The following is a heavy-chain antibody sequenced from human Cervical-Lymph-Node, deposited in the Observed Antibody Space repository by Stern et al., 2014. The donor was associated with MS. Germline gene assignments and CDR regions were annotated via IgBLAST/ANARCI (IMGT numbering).Heavy chain of an antibody. D-gene: IGHD2-2*01. J-gene: IGHJ5*02. Sequence: QVQLVESGAEVKKPGASVKVSCKASQYTFTGYYIHWVRQAPGQGLEWMGWINPNSGGTHYAQKFQGRVTMTRDTSISTAYMELSSLRSDDTAVYYCARDGSSTSCCNWCDPWGQGTLVTVS. CDR1: QYTFTGYY. V-gene: IGHV1-2*02. CDR2: INPNSGGT. CDR3: ARDGSSTSCCNWCDP.